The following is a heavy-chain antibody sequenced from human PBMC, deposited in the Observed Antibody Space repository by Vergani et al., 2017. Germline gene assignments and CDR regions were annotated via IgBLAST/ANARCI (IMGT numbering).Heavy chain of an antibody. CDR3: ARGGRGCSSTSCYDYYYYMDV. CDR1: GGTFSSYA. D-gene: IGHD2-2*01. V-gene: IGHV1-69*01. Sequence: QVQLVQSGAEVKKPGSSVKVSCKASGGTFSSYAISWVRQAPGQGLEWMGGIIPIFGTANYAQKFQGRVTLTADESTSTAYMELCSLRSEDTAVYYCARGGRGCSSTSCYDYYYYMDVWGKGTTVTVSS. CDR2: IIPIFGTA. J-gene: IGHJ6*03.